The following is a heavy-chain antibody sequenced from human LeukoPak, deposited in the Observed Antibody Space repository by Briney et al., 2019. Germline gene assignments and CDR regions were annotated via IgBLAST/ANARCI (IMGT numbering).Heavy chain of an antibody. V-gene: IGHV4-30-4*01. D-gene: IGHD3-22*01. CDR1: GGSISSGDYY. J-gene: IGHJ4*02. CDR2: IYYSGST. Sequence: PSETLSLTCTVSGGSISSGDYYWSWIRQPPGEGLEWIGYIYYSGSTYYNPSLKSRVTISVDTSKNQFSLKLSSVTAADTAVYYCASHYYDSSGPRDIFDYWGQGTLVTVSS. CDR3: ASHYYDSSGPRDIFDY.